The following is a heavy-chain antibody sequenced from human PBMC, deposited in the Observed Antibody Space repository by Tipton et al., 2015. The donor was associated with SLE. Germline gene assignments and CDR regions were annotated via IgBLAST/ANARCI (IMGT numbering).Heavy chain of an antibody. Sequence: TLSLTCTVSGGSISSYYWSWIRQPPGKGLEWIGEINHSGSTNYNPSLKSRVTISVDTSKNQFSLKLSSVTAADTAVYYCARAPEEGWGQGTLVTVSS. CDR3: ARAPEEG. J-gene: IGHJ4*02. CDR2: INHSGST. V-gene: IGHV4-34*01. CDR1: GGSISSYY. D-gene: IGHD1-14*01.